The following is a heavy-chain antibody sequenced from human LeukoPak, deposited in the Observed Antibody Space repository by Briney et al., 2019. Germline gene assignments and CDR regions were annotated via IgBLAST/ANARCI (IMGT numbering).Heavy chain of an antibody. D-gene: IGHD3-10*01. V-gene: IGHV1-18*01. CDR3: AVYGSGIGLVY. Sequence: ASVKVSCKSSGYTFTTYGTSWMRQAPGQSLEWMGWISAYNSNTKYAQKLQGRVTMTTDTSTNTAYMELRSLRSDDTAVYYCAVYGSGIGLVYWGQGTLVTVSS. J-gene: IGHJ4*02. CDR1: GYTFTTYG. CDR2: ISAYNSNT.